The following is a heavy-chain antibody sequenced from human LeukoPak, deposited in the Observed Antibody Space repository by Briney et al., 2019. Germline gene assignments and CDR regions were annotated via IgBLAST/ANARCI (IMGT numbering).Heavy chain of an antibody. D-gene: IGHD7-27*01. CDR2: LYPDGSS. Sequence: PGGSLRLSCAASEFTVSNNYLSWVRQTPGEGLRWVSVLYPDGSSYYADSVKGRFIISRDNSKNTLYLQMNSLRAEDTAVYYCARAGDWGYYFDYWGQGTLVTVSS. CDR1: EFTVSNNY. V-gene: IGHV3-53*01. CDR3: ARAGDWGYYFDY. J-gene: IGHJ4*02.